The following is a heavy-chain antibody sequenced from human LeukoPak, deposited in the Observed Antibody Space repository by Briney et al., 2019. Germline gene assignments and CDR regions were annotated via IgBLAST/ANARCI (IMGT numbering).Heavy chain of an antibody. CDR1: GFTFSDYY. J-gene: IGHJ4*02. CDR3: AKDVVRGQGGIYDY. Sequence: PGGSLRLSCAASGFTFSDYYMSWIRQAPGKGLEWVSYISSSGGSTYYADSVKGRFTISRDNSKNTLYLQMNSLRAEDTAVYYCAKDVVRGQGGIYDYWGQGTLVTVSS. CDR2: ISSSGGST. D-gene: IGHD1-26*01. V-gene: IGHV3-11*01.